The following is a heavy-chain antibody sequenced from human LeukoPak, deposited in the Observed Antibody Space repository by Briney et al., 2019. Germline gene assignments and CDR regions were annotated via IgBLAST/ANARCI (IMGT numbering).Heavy chain of an antibody. J-gene: IGHJ5*02. CDR1: GYTFTSYY. D-gene: IGHD3-22*01. Sequence: ASVTVSCKASGYTFTSYYMHWVRQAPGQGLEWMGIINPSGGSTSYAQKFQGRVTMTRDTSISTAYMELSRLRSDDTAVYYCALSRRYDSSGYSFNWFDPWGQGTLVTVSS. CDR3: ALSRRYDSSGYSFNWFDP. CDR2: INPSGGST. V-gene: IGHV1-46*01.